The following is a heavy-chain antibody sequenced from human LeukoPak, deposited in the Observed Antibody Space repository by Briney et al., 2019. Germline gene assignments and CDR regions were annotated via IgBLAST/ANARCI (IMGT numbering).Heavy chain of an antibody. D-gene: IGHD3-22*01. V-gene: IGHV3-30-3*01. CDR2: ISYDGSNK. J-gene: IGHJ4*02. CDR1: GFTFSSYA. CDR3: ASFYDSTGRDY. Sequence: GGSLRLSCAASGFTFSSYAMHWVRQAPGKGLERVAVISYDGSNKYYADSVKGRFTISRDNAKNSLYLQMSSLRAEDTAVYYCASFYDSTGRDYWGQGTLVTVSS.